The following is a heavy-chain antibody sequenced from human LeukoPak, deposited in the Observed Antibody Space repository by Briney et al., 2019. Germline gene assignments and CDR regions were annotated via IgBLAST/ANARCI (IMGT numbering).Heavy chain of an antibody. Sequence: AESLRLSCAASGVTFSSYAMSWVRQAPGKGLEWVSAISGSGGSTYYADSVKGRFSISRDNSKNTLYLQLNSLRAEDTAVYYCAKVLYPESLKIPPHYWGQGTLVTVSS. CDR2: ISGSGGST. CDR1: GVTFSSYA. CDR3: AKVLYPESLKIPPHY. V-gene: IGHV3-23*01. J-gene: IGHJ4*02. D-gene: IGHD2-2*01.